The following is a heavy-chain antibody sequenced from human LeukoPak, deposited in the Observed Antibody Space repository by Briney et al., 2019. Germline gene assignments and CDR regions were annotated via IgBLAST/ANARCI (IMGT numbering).Heavy chain of an antibody. CDR1: GGSFSGYY. CDR3: ARGLQNTAMVTLHYFDY. D-gene: IGHD5-18*01. Sequence: SETLSLTCAVYGGSFSGYYWSWIRQPPGKGLEWIGEINHSVSTNNKPSLKSRVTISVDTSKYQFSLKLSSVPAADTAVYYGARGLQNTAMVTLHYFDYWGQGTLVTVSS. V-gene: IGHV4-34*01. CDR2: INHSVST. J-gene: IGHJ4*02.